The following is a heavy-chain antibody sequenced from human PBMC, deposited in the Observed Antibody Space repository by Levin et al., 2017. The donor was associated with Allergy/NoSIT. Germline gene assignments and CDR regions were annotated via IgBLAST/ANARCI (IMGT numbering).Heavy chain of an antibody. V-gene: IGHV1-46*01. CDR1: GYTFTSYY. CDR3: ARDLEGTVVVVADYYGMDV. Sequence: ASVKVSCKASGYTFTSYYMHWVRQAPGQGLEWMGIINPSGGSTSYAQKFQGRVTMTRDTSTSTVYMELSSLRSEDTAVYYCARDLEGTVVVVADYYGMDVWGQGTTVTVSS. D-gene: IGHD2-15*01. J-gene: IGHJ6*02. CDR2: INPSGGST.